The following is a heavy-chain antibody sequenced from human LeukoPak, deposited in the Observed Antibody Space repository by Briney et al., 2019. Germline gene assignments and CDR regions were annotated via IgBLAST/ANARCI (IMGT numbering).Heavy chain of an antibody. V-gene: IGHV1-2*02. D-gene: IGHD3-3*01. J-gene: IGHJ4*02. CDR1: GYTFTGYY. Sequence: ASMKVSCKASGYTFTGYYMHWVRQAPGQGLEWMGWINPNSGDTHYAQKFQGRVTMTRDTSISTAYMELRRLRSDDTAVYYCARASPTGDGVVIPADYWGQGTLVTVSS. CDR2: INPNSGDT. CDR3: ARASPTGDGVVIPADY.